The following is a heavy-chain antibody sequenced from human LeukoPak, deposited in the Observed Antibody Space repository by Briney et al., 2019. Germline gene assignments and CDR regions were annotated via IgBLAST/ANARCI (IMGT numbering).Heavy chain of an antibody. CDR1: GFTFSDYY. J-gene: IGHJ4*02. CDR2: ISSSGSAI. D-gene: IGHD3-3*01. CDR3: ARRDDFWSADY. Sequence: GGSLRLSCAASGFTFSDYYMSWIRQAPGKGLEWVSYISSSGSAIYYADSVKGRFTISRDNAKNSLYLQINSLRAEDTAVYYCARRDDFWSADYWGQGTLITVSS. V-gene: IGHV3-11*01.